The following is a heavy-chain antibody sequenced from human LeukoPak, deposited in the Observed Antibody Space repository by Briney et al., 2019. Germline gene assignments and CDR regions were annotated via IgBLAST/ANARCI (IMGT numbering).Heavy chain of an antibody. Sequence: SMKVSCKASGSTFRSDAFTWVRQAPGHGLELMGGIFPLYGDVNYAQKFQGRVTITADESESTAYMEMSSLRSDDTAVYYCARGVGWDIVDQNYYMDVWGKGTTVTVSS. CDR1: GSTFRSDA. CDR2: IFPLYGDV. J-gene: IGHJ6*03. D-gene: IGHD5-12*01. CDR3: ARGVGWDIVDQNYYMDV. V-gene: IGHV1-69*01.